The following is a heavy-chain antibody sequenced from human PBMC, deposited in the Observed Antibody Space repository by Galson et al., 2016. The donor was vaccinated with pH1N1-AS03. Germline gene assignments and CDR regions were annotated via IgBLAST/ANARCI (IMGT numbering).Heavy chain of an antibody. J-gene: IGHJ4*02. CDR1: GYTFTSYG. V-gene: IGHV1-18*04. Sequence: SVKVSCKASGYTFTSYGITWVRQAPGQGLEWMGWISAHNGYTKYAQKLQGRVTMTTDTSTSTAYMELRSLRSDDTAVCYCARGPRGATYVDYWGQGTLVTVSS. CDR2: ISAHNGYT. CDR3: ARGPRGATYVDY. D-gene: IGHD1-26*01.